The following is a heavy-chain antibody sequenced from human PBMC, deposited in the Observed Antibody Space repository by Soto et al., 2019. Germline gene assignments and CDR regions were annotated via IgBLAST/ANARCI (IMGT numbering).Heavy chain of an antibody. CDR3: AREKTPMSPHYFYSGMDV. CDR2: VYSGGGT. V-gene: IGHV4-59*01. J-gene: IGHJ6*02. CDR1: GGSLRGYS. Sequence: SETLSLTCTVSGGSLRGYSWSWIRHSPGKGLEWIGYVYSGGGTNYSPSFMGRVTISVDTTDNQFSLKLNSVTAADTAVYYCAREKTPMSPHYFYSGMDVWGQGTTVTVSS. D-gene: IGHD3-9*01.